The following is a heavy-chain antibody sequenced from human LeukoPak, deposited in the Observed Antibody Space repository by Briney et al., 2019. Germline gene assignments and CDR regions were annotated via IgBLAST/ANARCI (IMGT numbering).Heavy chain of an antibody. CDR2: IYYSGST. D-gene: IGHD3-10*01. J-gene: IGHJ4*02. V-gene: IGHV4-59*01. Sequence: SETLSLTCTVSGGSISSGYWSWIRQPPGKGLEWIGYIYYSGSTNYNPSLKSRVTMSADTSKNQFSLKLSSVTAADTAVYYCGRTEYYFDYWGQGTLVTVSS. CDR1: GGSISSGY. CDR3: GRTEYYFDY.